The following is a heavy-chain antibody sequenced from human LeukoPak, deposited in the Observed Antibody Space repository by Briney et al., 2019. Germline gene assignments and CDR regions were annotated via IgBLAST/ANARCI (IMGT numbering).Heavy chain of an antibody. V-gene: IGHV4-4*02. J-gene: IGHJ4*02. CDR1: GGSISSNNW. CDR2: IYHDGST. D-gene: IGHD5-18*01. CDR3: ARDRGGYTYSHDY. Sequence: ETLSLTCAVSGGSISSNNWWIWVRQSPEKGLEWIGEIYHDGSTNYNPSLKTRVTISMDKSKNQLSLKLNFVTAADTAVYYCARDRGGYTYSHDYWGQGTLVTVSS.